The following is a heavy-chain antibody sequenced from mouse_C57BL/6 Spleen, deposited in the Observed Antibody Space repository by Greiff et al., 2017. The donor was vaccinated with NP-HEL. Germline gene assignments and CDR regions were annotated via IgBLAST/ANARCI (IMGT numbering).Heavy chain of an antibody. D-gene: IGHD4-1*01. CDR1: GYSITSGYY. V-gene: IGHV3-6*01. J-gene: IGHJ1*03. Sequence: EVQLQQSGPGLVKPSQSLSLTCSVTGYSITSGYYWNWIRQFPGNKLEWMGYISYDGSNNYNPSLKNRTSITRDTSKNQFFLKVNSVTTEDTATDYCARAQLTGTRPWYFDVGGTGTTVTVSS. CDR2: ISYDGSN. CDR3: ARAQLTGTRPWYFDV.